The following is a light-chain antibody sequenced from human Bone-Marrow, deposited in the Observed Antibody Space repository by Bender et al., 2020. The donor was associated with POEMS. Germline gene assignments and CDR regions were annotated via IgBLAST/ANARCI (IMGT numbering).Light chain of an antibody. V-gene: IGLV1-44*01. CDR2: SND. Sequence: QSVLTQPPSASGTPGQRVTISCSGGSSNIGAHAVNWYQHLPGTAPKLLIYSNDMRPSGVPDRFSGSKSGTSASLAISGLQSEDEAVYYCQSHDSSLSGSVVFGGGTKVTVL. J-gene: IGLJ2*01. CDR1: SSNIGAHA. CDR3: QSHDSSLSGSVV.